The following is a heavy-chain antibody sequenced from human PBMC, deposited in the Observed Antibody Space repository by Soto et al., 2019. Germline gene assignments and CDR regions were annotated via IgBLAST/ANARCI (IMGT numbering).Heavy chain of an antibody. Sequence: GASVKVSWKASCFTFIRFGISLGGQAPGQGLEWMGWISVYNGNTNYAQKLQGRVTMTTDTSTSTAYMELRSLRSDDTAVYYCARDHGALDTPNDYWGQGTLVTVSS. J-gene: IGHJ4*02. V-gene: IGHV1-18*01. CDR2: ISVYNGNT. D-gene: IGHD5-18*01. CDR3: ARDHGALDTPNDY. CDR1: CFTFIRFG.